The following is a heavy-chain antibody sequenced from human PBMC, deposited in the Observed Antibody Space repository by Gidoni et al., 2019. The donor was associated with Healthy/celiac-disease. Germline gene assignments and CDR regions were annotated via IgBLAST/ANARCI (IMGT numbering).Heavy chain of an antibody. Sequence: QVQLQQSGPGLVKPSQTLSLTCALSGDSVPSNSAAWNWIRQSPSRGLEWLGRTYYRSKWYNDYAVSVKSRITINPDTSKNQFSLQLNSVTPEDTAVYYCARGAVFRGGEPPWFQHWGQGTLVTVSS. V-gene: IGHV6-1*01. CDR3: ARGAVFRGGEPPWFQH. CDR1: GDSVPSNSAA. J-gene: IGHJ1*01. CDR2: TYYRSKWYN. D-gene: IGHD2-21*01.